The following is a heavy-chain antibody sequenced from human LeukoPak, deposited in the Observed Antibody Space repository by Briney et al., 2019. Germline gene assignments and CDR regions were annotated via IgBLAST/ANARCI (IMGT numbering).Heavy chain of an antibody. D-gene: IGHD6-13*01. CDR2: IYSGGST. CDR1: GFTVSSNY. Sequence: GGSLRLSCAASGFTVSSNYMSWVRQAPGKGLEWVSVIYSGGSTYYADSVKGRFTISRDNSKNTLYLQMNSLRPEDTAVYYCARHRGTAAGNYYYGMDVWGQGTTVTVSS. V-gene: IGHV3-66*02. J-gene: IGHJ6*02. CDR3: ARHRGTAAGNYYYGMDV.